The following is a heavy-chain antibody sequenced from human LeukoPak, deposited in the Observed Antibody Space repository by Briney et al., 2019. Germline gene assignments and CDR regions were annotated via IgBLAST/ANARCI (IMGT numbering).Heavy chain of an antibody. CDR2: ISGSGDRT. D-gene: IGHD2-2*02. Sequence: PGGSLRLSCAASGFTFSDYAMSWVRQAPGKGLEWVSVISGSGDRTDYADPVKGRFTISRDNSKNTLHLQMNSLRAEDTAVYFCAKEGCTFTTCHMNCWGQGTLVTVSS. V-gene: IGHV3-23*01. CDR3: AKEGCTFTTCHMNC. J-gene: IGHJ4*02. CDR1: GFTFSDYA.